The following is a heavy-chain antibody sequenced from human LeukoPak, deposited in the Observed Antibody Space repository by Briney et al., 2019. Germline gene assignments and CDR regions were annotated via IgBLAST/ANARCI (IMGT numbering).Heavy chain of an antibody. V-gene: IGHV1-2*02. CDR2: INPNSGGT. J-gene: IGHJ4*02. D-gene: IGHD1-26*01. CDR1: GYTFAGYY. Sequence: GASVKVSCKASGYTFAGYYMHWVRQAPGQGLEWMGWINPNSGGTNYAQKFQGRVTMTRDTSISTAYMELSRLRSDDTAVYYCARDQGGSFVLDYWGQGTLVTVSS. CDR3: ARDQGGSFVLDY.